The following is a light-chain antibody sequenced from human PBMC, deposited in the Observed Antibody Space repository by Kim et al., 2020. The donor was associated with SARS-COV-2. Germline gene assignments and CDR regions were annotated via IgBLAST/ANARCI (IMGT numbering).Light chain of an antibody. V-gene: IGKV3-15*01. Sequence: EIVMTQSPATLSVSPGERATLSCRASQSVSSNLACYQQKPGQAPRLLIYGASTRATGIPARFSGSGSGTEFTLTISSLQSEDFAVYYCQQYNNWRTWTFGQGTKVDIK. CDR2: GAS. J-gene: IGKJ1*01. CDR3: QQYNNWRTWT. CDR1: QSVSSN.